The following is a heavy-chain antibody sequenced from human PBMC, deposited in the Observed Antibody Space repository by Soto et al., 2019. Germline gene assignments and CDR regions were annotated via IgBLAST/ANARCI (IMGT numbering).Heavy chain of an antibody. CDR1: GYTFTGYY. Sequence: ASVKVSCKASGYTFTGYYMHWVRQAPGQGLEWMGWINPNSGGTNYAQKFQGWVTMTRDTSISTAYMELSRLRSDDTAVYYCARPDITAMVPKSSKYFDYWGQGTLVTVSS. CDR3: ARPDITAMVPKSSKYFDY. CDR2: INPNSGGT. D-gene: IGHD5-18*01. V-gene: IGHV1-2*04. J-gene: IGHJ4*02.